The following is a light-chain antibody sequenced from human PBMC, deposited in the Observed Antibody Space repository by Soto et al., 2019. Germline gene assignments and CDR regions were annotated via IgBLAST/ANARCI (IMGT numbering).Light chain of an antibody. CDR3: CSYAGSTTHYV. CDR2: EVN. V-gene: IGLV2-23*02. J-gene: IGLJ1*01. Sequence: QSVLTPPAAVSGSTGQSITISCTGTSSDVGYYNLVSWYQQHPGKAPKLIIYEVNKRPSGFSNRFSGSKSGNTASLTISGLQAEDEADYYCCSYAGSTTHYVFGTGTKVTVL. CDR1: SSDVGYYNL.